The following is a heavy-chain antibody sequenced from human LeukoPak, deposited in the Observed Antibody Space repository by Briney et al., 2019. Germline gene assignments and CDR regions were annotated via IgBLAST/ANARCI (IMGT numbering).Heavy chain of an antibody. CDR1: RFTFDDYS. V-gene: IGHV3-20*04. D-gene: IGHD1-26*01. CDR3: ARNVGYYYMDV. Sequence: PGGSLRLSCAASRFTFDDYSMSWVRQAPGKGLRWVSGFNWNGGSTGYADSVRGRFTISRDNAKNSLYLQMNSLRAEDTALYYCARNVGYYYMDVWGKGTTVTVSS. J-gene: IGHJ6*03. CDR2: FNWNGGST.